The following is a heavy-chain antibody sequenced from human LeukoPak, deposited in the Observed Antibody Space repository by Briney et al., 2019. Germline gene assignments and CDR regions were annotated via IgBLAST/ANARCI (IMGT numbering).Heavy chain of an antibody. V-gene: IGHV1-69*13. CDR2: IIPIFDTA. Sequence: GASVKVSCKASGGTFSSYTFGWVRQATGQGPEWMGGIIPIFDTANYAQKFQGRVTITADESTSTTYMELSSLRSEDRAVYYCARDRDGGSGRLTDAFDIWGQGTMVTVSS. CDR3: ARDRDGGSGRLTDAFDI. D-gene: IGHD3-10*01. J-gene: IGHJ3*02. CDR1: GGTFSSYT.